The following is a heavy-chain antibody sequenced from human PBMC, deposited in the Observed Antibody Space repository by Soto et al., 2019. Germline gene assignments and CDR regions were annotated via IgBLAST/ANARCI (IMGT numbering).Heavy chain of an antibody. V-gene: IGHV4-59*01. Sequence: SETLSLTRTVSGGSISSYYWSWIRQPPGKGLEWIGYIYYSGSTNYNPSLKSRVTISVDTSKNQFSLKLSSVTAADTAVYYCAREGYSSSAGDYYYYYYMDVWGKGTTVTVSS. CDR2: IYYSGST. D-gene: IGHD6-6*01. J-gene: IGHJ6*03. CDR3: AREGYSSSAGDYYYYYYMDV. CDR1: GGSISSYY.